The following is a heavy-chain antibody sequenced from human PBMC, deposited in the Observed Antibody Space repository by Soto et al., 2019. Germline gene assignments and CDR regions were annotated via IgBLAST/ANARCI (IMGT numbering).Heavy chain of an antibody. D-gene: IGHD6-19*01. Sequence: EVQLVESGGGLVQPGRSLRLSCAASGFTFDDYAMHWVRQAPGKGLEWVSGISWNSGSIGYADSVKGRFTISSDNAKNSLYLQMNSLRAEDTALYYCAKDISSGWDYDAFDIWGQGTMVTVSS. CDR3: AKDISSGWDYDAFDI. J-gene: IGHJ3*02. CDR2: ISWNSGSI. CDR1: GFTFDDYA. V-gene: IGHV3-9*01.